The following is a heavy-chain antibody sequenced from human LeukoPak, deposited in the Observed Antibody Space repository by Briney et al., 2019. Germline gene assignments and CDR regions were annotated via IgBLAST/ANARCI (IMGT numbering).Heavy chain of an antibody. J-gene: IGHJ6*03. Sequence: GGSLRLSCAASGFTFSSYSMNWVRQAPGKGLEWLSYVSGSSSTIYYAESVKGRFTISRDNAKNSQYLQMNSLRAEDTAVYYCARESLGYCSGSTCYYFYMDFWGKGTTVTVSS. CDR2: VSGSSSTI. D-gene: IGHD2-15*01. CDR1: GFTFSSYS. V-gene: IGHV3-48*04. CDR3: ARESLGYCSGSTCYYFYMDF.